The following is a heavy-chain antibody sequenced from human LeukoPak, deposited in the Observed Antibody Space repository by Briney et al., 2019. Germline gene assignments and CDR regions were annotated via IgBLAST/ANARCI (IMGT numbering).Heavy chain of an antibody. V-gene: IGHV1-69*13. CDR3: ARGRGYGEGYYMDV. D-gene: IGHD5-18*01. CDR1: GGTFSSYA. J-gene: IGHJ6*03. Sequence: GASVKVSCKASGGTFSSYAISWVRQAPGQGLEWMGGIIPIFGTANYAQKFQGRVTITADESTSTAYMELSSLRSEDTAVYYCARGRGYGEGYYMDVWGKGTTVTVSS. CDR2: IIPIFGTA.